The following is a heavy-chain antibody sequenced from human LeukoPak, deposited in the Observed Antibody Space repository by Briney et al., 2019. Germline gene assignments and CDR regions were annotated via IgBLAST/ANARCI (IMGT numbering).Heavy chain of an antibody. D-gene: IGHD2-15*01. Sequence: PGGSLRLSCAASGFTFSRYWMSWVRQAPRKGLEWVANIKQDGSETYYVDSMKGRFTISRDNAKNTLYLQMNSLRAEDTAVYYCARGIGYCGGGSCSDYWGQGTLVTVSS. CDR1: GFTFSRYW. CDR3: ARGIGYCGGGSCSDY. J-gene: IGHJ4*02. V-gene: IGHV3-7*01. CDR2: IKQDGSET.